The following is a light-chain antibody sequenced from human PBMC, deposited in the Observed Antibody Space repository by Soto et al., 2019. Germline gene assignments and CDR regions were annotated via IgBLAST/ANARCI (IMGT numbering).Light chain of an antibody. J-gene: IGLJ3*02. Sequence: QAVVTQSSSASASLGSLVKLTCTLSSGHSSYIIAWHQQQPGKAPRYLMKLETSGSYNKGSGVPDRFSGSSSGADRYLTISNLQFEDEADYYCETWDSNTRVFGGGTKLTVL. V-gene: IGLV4-60*02. CDR1: SGHSSYI. CDR3: ETWDSNTRV. CDR2: LETSGSY.